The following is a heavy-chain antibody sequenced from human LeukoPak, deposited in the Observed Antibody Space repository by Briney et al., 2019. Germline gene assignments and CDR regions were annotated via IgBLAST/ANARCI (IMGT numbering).Heavy chain of an antibody. CDR2: IKSDGITI. D-gene: IGHD1-20*01. V-gene: IGHV3-74*01. CDR3: LRDLNWSLDQ. Sequence: GGSLRLSCAASGFTFSNYMLHWVRQAPGKGLVWVSRIKSDGITITYADSVKGRFTISRDNAKNTLYLQMNSLRAEDTAVYYCLRDLNWSLDQWGQGTLVTVSS. J-gene: IGHJ4*02. CDR1: GFTFSNYM.